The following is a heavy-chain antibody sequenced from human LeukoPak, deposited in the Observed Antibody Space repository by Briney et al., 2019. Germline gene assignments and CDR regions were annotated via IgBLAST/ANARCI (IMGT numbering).Heavy chain of an antibody. J-gene: IGHJ4*02. CDR3: ARVLTAAGLDF. V-gene: IGHV4-39*07. CDR1: GGSISGSRT. CDR2: IHNDGRI. Sequence: SETLSLTCTVSGGSISGSRTWGWVRQPPGKGPEWIGNIHNDGRIASNPSLKSRVTLSLDTSTNQFSLKVNSVTAADTAFYFCARVLTAAGLDFWGQGVLVSISS. D-gene: IGHD6-25*01.